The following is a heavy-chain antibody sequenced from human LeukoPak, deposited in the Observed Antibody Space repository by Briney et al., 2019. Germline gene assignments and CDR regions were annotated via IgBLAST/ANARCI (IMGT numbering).Heavy chain of an antibody. CDR1: GDNFSRNSAT. Sequence: QALSITCANSGDNFSRNSATWNWIRPSPSRGLEWLGRTYYRSKWYKYYAVSVKGRITINPDTSKNQFSLQLNSVTPEDTAVYYCARGPSYFQHWGQGTLVTVSS. V-gene: IGHV6-1*01. CDR3: ARGPSYFQH. CDR2: TYYRSKWYK. J-gene: IGHJ1*01.